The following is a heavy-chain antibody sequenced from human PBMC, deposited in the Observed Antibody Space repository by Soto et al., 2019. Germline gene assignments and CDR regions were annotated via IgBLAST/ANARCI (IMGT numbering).Heavy chain of an antibody. CDR3: APLPRYCISTSCPRDWFDP. D-gene: IGHD2-2*01. V-gene: IGHV1-69*06. CDR2: IIPIFGTT. Sequence: SVKVSCKASGGTFSSYAISWVRQAPGQGLEWMGGIIPIFGTTNYAQKFQGRVTITADKSTSTAYMELSSLRSEDTAVYYCAPLPRYCISTSCPRDWFDPWGQGTLVTV. CDR1: GGTFSSYA. J-gene: IGHJ5*02.